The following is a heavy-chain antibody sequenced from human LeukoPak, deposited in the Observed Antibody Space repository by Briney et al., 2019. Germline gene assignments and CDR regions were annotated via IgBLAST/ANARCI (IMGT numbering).Heavy chain of an antibody. CDR2: IFHSGST. J-gene: IGHJ4*02. CDR1: GGSIGASINSPNW. D-gene: IGHD6-19*01. CDR3: AREGRSSGWYVGSYFDY. V-gene: IGHV4-4*02. Sequence: SGTLSLTCAVSGGSIGASINSPNWWSWVRQPPGKGLEWIGEIFHSGSTNYNPSLKSRVTMSVDKSKNQLSLNLTSVTAADTAVYYCAREGRSSGWYVGSYFDYWGQGTLVTVSS.